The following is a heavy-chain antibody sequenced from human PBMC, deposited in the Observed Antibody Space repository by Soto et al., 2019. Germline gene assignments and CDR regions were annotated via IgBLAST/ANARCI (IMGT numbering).Heavy chain of an antibody. Sequence: SETLSLTCHVSGCTINSPYYYWSWIRQSPGKGLEWIGYLYFNGGTQYNPSLRTPVSMSLDTSKKHFSLKMRSVTAADTAVYYCARGISKYSSWYEPHTWFDAWGQGALVTVSS. D-gene: IGHD6-13*01. CDR2: LYFNGGT. CDR3: ARGISKYSSWYEPHTWFDA. CDR1: GCTINSPYYY. J-gene: IGHJ5*02. V-gene: IGHV4-30-4*01.